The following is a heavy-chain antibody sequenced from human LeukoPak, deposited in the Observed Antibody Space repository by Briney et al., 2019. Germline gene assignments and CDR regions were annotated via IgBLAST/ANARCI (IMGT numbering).Heavy chain of an antibody. CDR2: ISAYNGNS. J-gene: IGHJ4*02. CDR1: GYTFTSYS. D-gene: IGHD6-13*01. V-gene: IGHV1-18*01. CDR3: AREQQLIRGDY. Sequence: GASVKVSRKASGYTFTSYSINWVRQAPGQGLEWMGWISAYNGNSHYTQKFQGRATMTTDTSTSTAYMELRSLRSDDTAVYYCAREQQLIRGDYWGQGTLVTVSS.